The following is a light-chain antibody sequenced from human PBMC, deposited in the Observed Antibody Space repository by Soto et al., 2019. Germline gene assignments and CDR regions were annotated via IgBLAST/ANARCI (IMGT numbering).Light chain of an antibody. Sequence: EVLLTQSPATLSVSPGERATRSCRASQSVSSNLAWYQQRPGQAPRILIYGASTRAAGIPARLSGSGSGTDFTLTITSLQSEDFGVYYCHQHNNWWTFGQGTKVDI. J-gene: IGKJ1*01. CDR2: GAS. CDR1: QSVSSN. CDR3: HQHNNWWT. V-gene: IGKV3-15*01.